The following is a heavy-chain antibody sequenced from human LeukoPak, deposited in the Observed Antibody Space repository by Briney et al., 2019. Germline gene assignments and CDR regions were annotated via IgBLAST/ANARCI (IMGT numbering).Heavy chain of an antibody. J-gene: IGHJ6*02. Sequence: SETLSLTCTVSGDSISSYYWSWIRQPPGKGLEWIGYIYYSGSTDYNPSLKSRVTISVDTSQKQFSLKLTSVTAADTAVYYCARASRRVPGSSYYYAMDVWGQGTTVTVSS. D-gene: IGHD6-19*01. CDR3: ARASRRVPGSSYYYAMDV. CDR1: GDSISSYY. V-gene: IGHV4-59*01. CDR2: IYYSGST.